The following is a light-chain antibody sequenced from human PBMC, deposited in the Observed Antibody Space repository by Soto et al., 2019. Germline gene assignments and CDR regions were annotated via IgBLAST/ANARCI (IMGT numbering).Light chain of an antibody. J-gene: IGLJ1*01. V-gene: IGLV2-14*01. CDR1: SSDVDGYNY. Sequence: QSVLTQPASVSGSPGQSITISCTGTSSDVDGYNYVSWYQQHPGKAPKLMIYDVSNRPSGVSNRFSGSKSGNTASLTISGLHAEDEADYYCSSYTSSSTLDYVFGTGTKLTVL. CDR3: SSYTSSSTLDYV. CDR2: DVS.